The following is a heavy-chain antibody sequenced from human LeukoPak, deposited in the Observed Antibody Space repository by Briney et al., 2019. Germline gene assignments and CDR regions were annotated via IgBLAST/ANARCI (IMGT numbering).Heavy chain of an antibody. D-gene: IGHD6-19*01. J-gene: IGHJ4*02. CDR2: INHSGST. V-gene: IGHV4-34*01. CDR3: ARGSGWYGVIDY. Sequence: SETLSLTCSVSGGAISSHYWSWIRQPPGKGLEWIGEINHSGSTNYNPSLKSRVTISVDTSKNQFSLKLSSVTAADTAVYYCARGSGWYGVIDYWGQGTLVTVSS. CDR1: GGAISSHY.